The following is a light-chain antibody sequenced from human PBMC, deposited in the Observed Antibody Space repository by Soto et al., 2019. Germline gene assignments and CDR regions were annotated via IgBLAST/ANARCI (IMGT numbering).Light chain of an antibody. CDR2: GTS. Sequence: EIVLTQSPGTLSLSPGGRATLSCRASQSVSSSFLAWYQQKPGQAPRLLISGTSRRATGIPDRFTGSGSVTDFTLTISRLEPEDSAVYYCEQYGSPPFTFGPGTKVTVK. CDR1: QSVSSSF. CDR3: EQYGSPPFT. J-gene: IGKJ3*01. V-gene: IGKV3-20*01.